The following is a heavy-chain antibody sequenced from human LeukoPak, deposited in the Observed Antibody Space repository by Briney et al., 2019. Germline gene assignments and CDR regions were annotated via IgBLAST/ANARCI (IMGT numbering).Heavy chain of an antibody. CDR1: GGSISSYY. V-gene: IGHV4-4*07. CDR3: ARGDAKVRGVIIPRPTHGWFDP. J-gene: IGHJ5*02. CDR2: IYTSGST. D-gene: IGHD3-10*01. Sequence: NSSETLSLTCTVSGGSISSYYWSWIRQPAGKGLEWIGRIYTSGSTNYNPSLKSRVTMSVDTSKNQFSLKLSSVTAADTAVYYCARGDAKVRGVIIPRPTHGWFDPWGQGTLVTVSS.